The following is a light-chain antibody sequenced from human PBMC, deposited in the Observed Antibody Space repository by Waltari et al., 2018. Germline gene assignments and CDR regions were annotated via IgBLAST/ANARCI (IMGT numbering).Light chain of an antibody. Sequence: SYELTQTPSVSVSPGQTARITCSGQELPRKYASWFQQKSGQAPRLVIYEDTKQPSGIPERFSGSSSGTVATLTITGAQVDDEADYYCYSSDSTGLRVFGGGTTVVVL. V-gene: IGLV3-10*01. CDR2: EDT. CDR3: YSSDSTGLRV. J-gene: IGLJ1*01. CDR1: ELPRKY.